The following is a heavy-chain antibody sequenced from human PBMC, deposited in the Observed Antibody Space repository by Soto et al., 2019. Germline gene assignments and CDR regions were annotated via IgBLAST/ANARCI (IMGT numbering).Heavy chain of an antibody. Sequence: GASVKVSCKASGYTFTSYYMHWVRQAPGQGLEGMGIINPSGGSTSYAQKFQGRVTMTRDTSTSTVYMELSSLRSEDTAVYYCARVGGSYWFDPWGQGTLVTVSS. J-gene: IGHJ5*02. CDR2: INPSGGST. D-gene: IGHD1-26*01. V-gene: IGHV1-46*01. CDR1: GYTFTSYY. CDR3: ARVGGSYWFDP.